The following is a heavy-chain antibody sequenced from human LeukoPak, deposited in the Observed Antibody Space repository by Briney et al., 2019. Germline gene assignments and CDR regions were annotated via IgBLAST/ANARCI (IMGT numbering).Heavy chain of an antibody. Sequence: PGGSLRLSCAASGFTFRDYYMTWIRQAPGKGLEWISYISRSGDTLYYADSVKGRFTISRDNSKNTLYLHMNSLRVEDTAVYYCARSGSSSSLRYFDYWGQGTLVTVSS. CDR1: GFTFRDYY. CDR2: ISRSGDTL. D-gene: IGHD6-6*01. J-gene: IGHJ4*02. CDR3: ARSGSSSSLRYFDY. V-gene: IGHV3-11*04.